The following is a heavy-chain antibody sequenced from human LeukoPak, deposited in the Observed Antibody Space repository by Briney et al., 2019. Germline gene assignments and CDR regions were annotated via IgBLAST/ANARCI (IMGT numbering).Heavy chain of an antibody. CDR1: GFNFSGST. J-gene: IGHJ4*02. CDR2: IRDKANNYAT. D-gene: IGHD1-1*01. CDR3: TRLSMELIDY. V-gene: IGHV3-73*01. Sequence: PGGSLKLSCAASGFNFSGSTMHWVRQASGKGLEWIGRIRDKANNYATTYAASVKGRFTISRDDSKNTAYLQMNSLKTEDTAVYYCTRLSMELIDYWGQGTPVTVSS.